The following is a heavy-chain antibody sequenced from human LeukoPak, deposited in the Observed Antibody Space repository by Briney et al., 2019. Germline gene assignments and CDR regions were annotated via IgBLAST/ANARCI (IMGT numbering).Heavy chain of an antibody. CDR3: AKERSSGVYRLFDY. J-gene: IGHJ4*02. CDR2: ISGSGDNT. D-gene: IGHD3-22*01. CDR1: GFTFSTYA. Sequence: GGSLRLSCAASGFTFSTYAMNWVRQAPGKGLEWVSGISGSGDNTYYTDSVKGRFTISRDNSKDTLYLQMSSLRAEDTAVYYCAKERSSGVYRLFDYWGQGTLVTVSS. V-gene: IGHV3-23*01.